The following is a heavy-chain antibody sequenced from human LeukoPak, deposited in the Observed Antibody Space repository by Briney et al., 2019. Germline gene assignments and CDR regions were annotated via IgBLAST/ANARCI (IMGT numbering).Heavy chain of an antibody. CDR2: ISDSGTST. CDR1: GFTFSSYS. J-gene: IGHJ4*02. CDR3: AKDGGLSYCGGDCPKFFAY. V-gene: IGHV3-23*01. Sequence: GGSLRLSCAASGFTFSSYSMNWVRQAPGKGLEWVSTISDSGTSTYYADSVQGRFTISRDNSNNTLYLQMNSLRAEDTALYYCAKDGGLSYCGGDCPKFFAYWGQGTLVTVSS. D-gene: IGHD2-21*02.